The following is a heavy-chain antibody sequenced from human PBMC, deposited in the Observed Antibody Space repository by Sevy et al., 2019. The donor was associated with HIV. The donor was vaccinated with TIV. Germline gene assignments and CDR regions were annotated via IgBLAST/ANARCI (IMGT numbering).Heavy chain of an antibody. CDR1: GYTFTGYY. CDR2: INPNSGGT. V-gene: IGHV1-2*02. Sequence: ASVKVSCKASGYTFTGYYMHWVRQAPGQGLEWMGWINPNSGGTNYAQKFQGRVTMTRDTSISTAYMELSRLRSDDTAVYYCARDSMVRGVPNWFDPWGQRTLVTVSS. J-gene: IGHJ5*02. D-gene: IGHD3-10*01. CDR3: ARDSMVRGVPNWFDP.